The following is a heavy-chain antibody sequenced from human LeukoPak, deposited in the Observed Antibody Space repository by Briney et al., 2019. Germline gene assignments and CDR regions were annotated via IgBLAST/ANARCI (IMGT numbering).Heavy chain of an antibody. Sequence: GGSLRLSCAASGFTFSNYAMSWVRQAPGKGLERVSTITGGGGSTSYAGSVKGRLTISRDDFKNTLYLQISSLRDEDTAVYYCTAYSRSLDYWGQGTLVTVSS. CDR3: TAYSRSLDY. CDR1: GFTFSNYA. CDR2: ITGGGGST. J-gene: IGHJ4*02. V-gene: IGHV3-23*01. D-gene: IGHD1-26*01.